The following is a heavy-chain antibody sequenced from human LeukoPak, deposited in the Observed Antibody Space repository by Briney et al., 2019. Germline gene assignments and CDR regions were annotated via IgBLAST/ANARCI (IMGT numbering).Heavy chain of an antibody. J-gene: IGHJ6*03. V-gene: IGHV3-23*01. Sequence: PGGSMRLSCAPSGFTFSSYAMSWVRPAPGEGLGWVSAISGSGGSTYYADSVKGRFTTSRDNSKNTLYLQMNSLRVEDTAVYYCAKVLSYYYMDVWGKGTTVTVSS. CDR2: ISGSGGST. CDR1: GFTFSSYA. CDR3: AKVLSYYYMDV.